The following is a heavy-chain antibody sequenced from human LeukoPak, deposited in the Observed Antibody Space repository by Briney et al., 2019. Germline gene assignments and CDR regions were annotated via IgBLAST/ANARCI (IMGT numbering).Heavy chain of an antibody. V-gene: IGHV4-4*07. CDR3: AREATQPSRWFDP. Sequence: SETLSLTCTVSGGSISSYSWSWIRQPAGKGLEWIGRIYSSVTTNYNPSLNSRVTMSLDTSKNRFSLNLTSVTAADTAVYYCAREATQPSRWFDPWGQGTLVTVSS. J-gene: IGHJ5*02. CDR2: IYSSVTT. D-gene: IGHD6-13*01. CDR1: GGSISSYS.